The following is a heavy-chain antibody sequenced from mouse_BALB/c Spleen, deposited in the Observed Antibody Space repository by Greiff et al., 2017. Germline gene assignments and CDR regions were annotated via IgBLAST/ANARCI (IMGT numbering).Heavy chain of an antibody. D-gene: IGHD2-4*01. CDR2: INPGSSTI. J-gene: IGHJ4*01. CDR1: GFDFSRYW. V-gene: IGHV4-2*02. Sequence: EVKLLESGGGLVQPGGSLNLSCAASGFDFSRYWMSWARQAPGKGQEWIGEINPGSSTINYTPSLKDKFIISRDNAKNTLYLQMSKVRSEDTALYYCARLDCDYGGYAMDYWGQGTSVTVSS. CDR3: ARLDCDYGGYAMDY.